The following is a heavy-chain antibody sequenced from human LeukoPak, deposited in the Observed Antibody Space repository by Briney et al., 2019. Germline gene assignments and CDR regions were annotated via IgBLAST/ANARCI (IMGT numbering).Heavy chain of an antibody. J-gene: IGHJ4*02. Sequence: GGSLRLSCAASGFTFSSYGMHWVRQAPGKGLEWVAVISYDGSNKYYADSVKGRFTISRDNSKNTLYLQMNSLRAEDTAVYYCAKGKIRGNSYGTDYWGQGTLVTVSS. CDR3: AKGKIRGNSYGTDY. V-gene: IGHV3-30*18. D-gene: IGHD5-18*01. CDR1: GFTFSSYG. CDR2: ISYDGSNK.